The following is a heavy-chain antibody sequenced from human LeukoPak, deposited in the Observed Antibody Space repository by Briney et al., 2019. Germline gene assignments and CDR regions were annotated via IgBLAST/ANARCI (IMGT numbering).Heavy chain of an antibody. Sequence: ASVKVSCKASGYTFSGHYLHWVRQAPGQGLEWMGRINPNTGVTQYTENFQGRVTMTGDTSISTAYMELNGLRSDDTAMYYCARYNWNTWFDPWGQGALVTVSS. D-gene: IGHD1-1*01. CDR3: ARYNWNTWFDP. CDR2: INPNTGVT. J-gene: IGHJ5*02. V-gene: IGHV1-2*06. CDR1: GYTFSGHY.